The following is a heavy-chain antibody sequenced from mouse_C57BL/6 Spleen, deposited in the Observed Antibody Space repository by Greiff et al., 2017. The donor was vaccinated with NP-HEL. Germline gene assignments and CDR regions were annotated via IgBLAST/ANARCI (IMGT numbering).Heavy chain of an antibody. CDR2: ISSGSSTI. D-gene: IGHD2-1*01. CDR1: GFTFSDYG. V-gene: IGHV5-17*01. J-gene: IGHJ3*01. CDR3: ARAAGNYWFAC. Sequence: DVKLVESGGGLVKPGGSVKLSCAASGFTFSDYGMHWVRQAPEKGLEWVAYISSGSSTINYADTVKGRFTISRDNAKNTLFLQMTSLRSEDTAMYYCARAAGNYWFACWGQGTLVTVSA.